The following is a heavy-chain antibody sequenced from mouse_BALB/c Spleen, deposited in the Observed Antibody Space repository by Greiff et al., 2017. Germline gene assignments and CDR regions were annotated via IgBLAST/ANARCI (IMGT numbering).Heavy chain of an antibody. V-gene: IGHV5-6-3*01. CDR2: INSNGGST. CDR3: ARENYGSRWYFDV. Sequence: EVKLVESGGGLVQPGGSLKLSCAASGFTFSSYGMSWVRQTPDKRLELVATINSNGGSTYYPDSVKGRFTISRDNAKNTLYLQMSSLKSEDTAMYYCARENYGSRWYFDVWGAGTTVTVSS. CDR1: GFTFSSYG. J-gene: IGHJ1*01. D-gene: IGHD1-1*01.